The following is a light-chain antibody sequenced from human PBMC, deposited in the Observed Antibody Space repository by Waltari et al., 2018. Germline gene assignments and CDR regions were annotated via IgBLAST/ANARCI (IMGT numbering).Light chain of an antibody. V-gene: IGKV4-1*01. CDR3: QQYYSIPIT. CDR1: QSVLYSSNNKNY. Sequence: DIVMTQSPDSLAVSLGERATINCKSSQSVLYSSNNKNYLAWYQKKPGQPPKLLIYWASTRESGVPDRFSGSGSGTDFTLTISSLQAEDVAVYYCQQYYSIPITFGPGTKVGIK. CDR2: WAS. J-gene: IGKJ3*01.